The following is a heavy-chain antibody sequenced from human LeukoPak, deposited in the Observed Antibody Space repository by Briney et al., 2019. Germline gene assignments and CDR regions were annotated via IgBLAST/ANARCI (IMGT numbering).Heavy chain of an antibody. Sequence: ASVKVSCKASGYTLTDHYMHWVRQAPGQGLGWMGWINPNSGGTNYAQKFQGRVTMTRDTSISTAYMELSRLRSDDTAVYYCARDCSSTSCYRGFDYWGQGTLVTVSS. D-gene: IGHD2-2*01. J-gene: IGHJ4*02. V-gene: IGHV1-2*02. CDR3: ARDCSSTSCYRGFDY. CDR1: GYTLTDHY. CDR2: INPNSGGT.